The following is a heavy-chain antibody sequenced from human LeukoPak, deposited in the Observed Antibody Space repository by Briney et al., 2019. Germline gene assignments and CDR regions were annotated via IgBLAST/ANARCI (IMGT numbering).Heavy chain of an antibody. V-gene: IGHV3-15*01. D-gene: IGHD3-3*01. CDR2: IKSKIDGGTT. CDR3: TTSLRFLEWFPWGLFDC. J-gene: IGHJ4*02. CDR1: GFTFNKAW. Sequence: GGSLRLSCAVSGFTFNKAWMSWVRQAPGKGLEWVGRIKSKIDGGTTDYATPVKGRFTISRDVSKNTLYLQMDSLKTEDTAVYYCTTSLRFLEWFPWGLFDCWGQGALVTVSS.